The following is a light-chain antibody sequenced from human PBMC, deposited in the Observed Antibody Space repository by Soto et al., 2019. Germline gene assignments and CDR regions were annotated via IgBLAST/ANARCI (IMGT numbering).Light chain of an antibody. Sequence: QSVLTQLASVSGSPGQSITISCSGTSSDVGSYSHVAWYQQFPGKTPKLIIYEVTYRPSGVSHRFSASKSGNTASLTISGLQAGDEADYYCISYTGSSTSYVFGTGTKVTVL. V-gene: IGLV2-14*01. CDR2: EVT. CDR3: ISYTGSSTSYV. CDR1: SSDVGSYSH. J-gene: IGLJ1*01.